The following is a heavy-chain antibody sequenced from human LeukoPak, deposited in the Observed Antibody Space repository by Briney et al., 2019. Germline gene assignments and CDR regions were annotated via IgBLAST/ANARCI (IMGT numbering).Heavy chain of an antibody. CDR1: GGSISSGGYY. J-gene: IGHJ1*01. Sequence: SETLSLTCTVSGGSISSGGYYWSWIRQHQGKGLEWIGYIYYSGSPYYNPSLKSRLTISVDTSKNQFSLQLTSVTAADTAVYYCARAYSYYYHSSGYYAPKYFQHWGQGTLVTVSS. CDR3: ARAYSYYYHSSGYYAPKYFQH. D-gene: IGHD3-22*01. CDR2: IYYSGSP. V-gene: IGHV4-31*03.